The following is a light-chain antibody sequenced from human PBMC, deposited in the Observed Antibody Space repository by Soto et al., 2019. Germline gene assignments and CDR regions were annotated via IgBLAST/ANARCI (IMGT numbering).Light chain of an antibody. CDR2: GAS. CDR3: QQYGSLPPMT. CDR1: RAISENY. V-gene: IGKV3-20*01. Sequence: IVLKQFPGALSLTQGEGASLSCRASRAISENYLAWYQHKPGQAPRLLMYGASSRATGIPDRCSGSGPGTDFTLTISRLEPEDFAVYYCQQYGSLPPMTFCQGTRLEIK. J-gene: IGKJ5*01.